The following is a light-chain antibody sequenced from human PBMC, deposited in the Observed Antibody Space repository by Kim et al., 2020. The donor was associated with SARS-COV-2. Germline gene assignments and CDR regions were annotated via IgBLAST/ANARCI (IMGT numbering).Light chain of an antibody. CDR3: QQHGTSPFT. Sequence: EIILTQSPGTLSLSPGEGATLSCRASQSVRSNYLAWYQQKPGQAPRLLIYGASNRATGIPDRFSGSGSGTDFTLTISRLEPEDFAVYYCQQHGTSPFTFGPGTKVDIK. CDR2: GAS. CDR1: QSVRSNY. J-gene: IGKJ3*01. V-gene: IGKV3-20*01.